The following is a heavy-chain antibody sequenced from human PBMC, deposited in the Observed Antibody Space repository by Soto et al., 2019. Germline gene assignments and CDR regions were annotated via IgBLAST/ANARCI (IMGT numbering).Heavy chain of an antibody. CDR3: ARAQMSNSSGYYITLDY. CDR2: ISYDGSNK. J-gene: IGHJ4*02. Sequence: GGSLRLSCAASGFTFSSYWMHWVRQAPGKGLEWVAVISYDGSNKYYADSVKGRFTISRDNSKNTLYLQMNSLRAEDTAVYYCARAQMSNSSGYYITLDYWGQGTLVTVSS. CDR1: GFTFSSYW. V-gene: IGHV3-30-3*01. D-gene: IGHD3-22*01.